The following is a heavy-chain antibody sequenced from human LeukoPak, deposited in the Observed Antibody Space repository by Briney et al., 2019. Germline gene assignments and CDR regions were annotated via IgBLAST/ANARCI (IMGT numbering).Heavy chain of an antibody. D-gene: IGHD3-22*01. CDR1: GFTFSSYA. CDR3: ARTYYYDSSGYPDY. J-gene: IGHJ4*02. Sequence: GRSLRLSCAASGFTFSSYAMHWVRQAPGKGLEWVAVISYDGSNKYYADSVKGRLTISRDNSKNTLYLQMNSLRAEDTAVYYCARTYYYDSSGYPDYWGQGTLVTVSS. V-gene: IGHV3-30-3*01. CDR2: ISYDGSNK.